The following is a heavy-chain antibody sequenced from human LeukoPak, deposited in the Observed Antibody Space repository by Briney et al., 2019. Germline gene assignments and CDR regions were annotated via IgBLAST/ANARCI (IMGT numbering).Heavy chain of an antibody. V-gene: IGHV4-59*01. CDR1: GGSISSYY. Sequence: SETLSLTCTVSGGSISSYYWSWIRQPPGKGREWIGYIYYSGSTNYNPSLKSRVTISVDTSKNQFSLKLSSVTAADTAVYYCARSVRWLPSIYYFDYWGQGTLVTVSS. D-gene: IGHD5-24*01. CDR2: IYYSGST. J-gene: IGHJ4*02. CDR3: ARSVRWLPSIYYFDY.